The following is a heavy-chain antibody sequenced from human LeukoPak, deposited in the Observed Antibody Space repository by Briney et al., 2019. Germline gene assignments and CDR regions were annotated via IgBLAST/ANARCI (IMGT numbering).Heavy chain of an antibody. V-gene: IGHV1-18*01. J-gene: IGHJ4*02. CDR2: ISANSGDT. Sequence: GASVKVSCKASGYTFTINGISWVRQAPGRGLEWMGWISANSGDTIYAEKFHGRVTLTRDTSTGTAYMELNSLTYDDTAVYYCARDRWYAFDYWGQGTLVPVSS. CDR1: GYTFTING. CDR3: ARDRWYAFDY. D-gene: IGHD6-13*01.